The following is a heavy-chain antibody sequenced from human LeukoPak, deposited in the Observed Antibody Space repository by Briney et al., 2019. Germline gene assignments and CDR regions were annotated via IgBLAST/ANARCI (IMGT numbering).Heavy chain of an antibody. V-gene: IGHV3-33*01. CDR3: ARGRVYHVPYYFDY. Sequence: PGRSLRLSCAASGFTFSSYGMHWVRQAPGKGLEWVAVIWYDGSNKYYADSVKGRFTISRDNSKNTLYLQMNSLRAEDTAVYYCARGRVYHVPYYFDYCGQGTLVTVSS. J-gene: IGHJ4*02. CDR2: IWYDGSNK. CDR1: GFTFSSYG. D-gene: IGHD2/OR15-2a*01.